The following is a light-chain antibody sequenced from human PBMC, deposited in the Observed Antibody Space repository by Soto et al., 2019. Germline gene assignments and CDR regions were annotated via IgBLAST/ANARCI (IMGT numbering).Light chain of an antibody. CDR3: CSYAGSYPFV. CDR1: SSDVGGYND. Sequence: QSVLTQPRSVSGSPGQSVTISCTGTSSDVGGYNDVSWYQQHPGKAPKLMIDDVSKRPSGVPDRFSGSKSGNTASLTISGLQAEDEADYYCCSYAGSYPFVFGTGTQLTVL. J-gene: IGLJ7*01. V-gene: IGLV2-11*01. CDR2: DVS.